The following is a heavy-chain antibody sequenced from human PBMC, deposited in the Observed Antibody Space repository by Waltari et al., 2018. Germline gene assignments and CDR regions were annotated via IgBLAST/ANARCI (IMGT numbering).Heavy chain of an antibody. D-gene: IGHD3-16*02. V-gene: IGHV3-23*01. J-gene: IGHJ4*02. CDR3: AKDMLMITFGGVIDEYFDY. Sequence: EVQLLESGGGLVQPGGSLRLSCAASGFTFSTYAMSWVRQAPYKGLEWVSAISGSAGSTYYADSVKGRFTISRDNSKNTLHLQMNSLRAEDTAVYYCAKDMLMITFGGVIDEYFDYWGQGTLVTVSS. CDR1: GFTFSTYA. CDR2: ISGSAGST.